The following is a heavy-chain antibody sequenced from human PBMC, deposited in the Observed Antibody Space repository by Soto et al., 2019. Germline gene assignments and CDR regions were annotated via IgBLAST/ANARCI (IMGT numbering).Heavy chain of an antibody. CDR3: TRGEQYSGRIFDY. CDR1: GDSVPSNSAG. D-gene: IGHD1-26*01. J-gene: IGHJ4*01. Sequence: LSHTCAITGDSVPSNSAGWSWVRQSPSRGLEWLGRTYYRSKWYYEYAVSVRGRITINPDTSKNQYSLQLNSVTPEDTAVYFCTRGEQYSGRIFDYWGQGTLVTVSS. V-gene: IGHV6-1*01. CDR2: TYYRSKWYY.